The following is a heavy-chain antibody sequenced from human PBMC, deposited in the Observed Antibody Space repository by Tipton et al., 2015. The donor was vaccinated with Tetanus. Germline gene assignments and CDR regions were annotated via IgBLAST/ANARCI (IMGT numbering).Heavy chain of an antibody. J-gene: IGHJ5*01. D-gene: IGHD3-3*01. CDR3: AAGPGRVEGSTWFDS. CDR1: GATFNSNA. V-gene: IGHV1-69*01. CDR2: YVPFTGIV. Sequence: QVQLVQSGPEVKKPGSSVRVSCKTSGATFNSNAFNWVRQAPGQGLEWLGGYVPFTGIVDYAQKFQDRAIISADESTSTLFLDLSSLRSEDSAVYYCAAGPGRVEGSTWFDSWGQGTLVTVSS.